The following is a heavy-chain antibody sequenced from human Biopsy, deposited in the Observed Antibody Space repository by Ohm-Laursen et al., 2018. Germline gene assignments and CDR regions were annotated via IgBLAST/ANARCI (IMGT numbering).Heavy chain of an antibody. D-gene: IGHD3-22*01. V-gene: IGHV4-4*07. CDR2: IYPGGST. J-gene: IGHJ3*01. Sequence: TLSLTCYVSGGDINNYYWSWIRQPAGKGLEWIGRIYPGGSTNYNPSLKSRVTMSVDTSKKQLSLRLRSVTAADTAMYYCASVVLGPTNDAFDLRGQGTMVVVSS. CDR1: GGDINNYY. CDR3: ASVVLGPTNDAFDL.